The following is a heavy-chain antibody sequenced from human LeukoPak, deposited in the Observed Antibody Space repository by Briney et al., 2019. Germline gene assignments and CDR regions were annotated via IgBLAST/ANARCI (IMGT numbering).Heavy chain of an antibody. Sequence: PGGSLRLSCAASGLTFSDYSMNWIRQAPGKGLEWVSHISRSGDYTNYEDSVKGRFTISRDNARNSLFLQMDSLRAEDTAVYYCARRGGSSRGSQGDDYWGQGTQVTVSS. CDR2: ISRSGDYT. V-gene: IGHV3-11*03. CDR3: ARRGGSSRGSQGDDY. J-gene: IGHJ4*02. D-gene: IGHD6-13*01. CDR1: GLTFSDYS.